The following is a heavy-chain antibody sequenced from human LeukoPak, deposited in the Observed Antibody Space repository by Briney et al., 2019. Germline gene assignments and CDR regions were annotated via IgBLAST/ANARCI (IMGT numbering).Heavy chain of an antibody. D-gene: IGHD6-13*01. J-gene: IGHJ4*02. Sequence: SETQSLTCAVYGGSFSGYYWSWIRQPPGKGLEWIGEINHSGSTNYNPSLKSRVTISVDTSKNQFSLKLSSVTAADTAVYYCARVYSSSWYHRDYWGQGTLVTVSS. CDR3: ARVYSSSWYHRDY. V-gene: IGHV4-34*01. CDR1: GGSFSGYY. CDR2: INHSGST.